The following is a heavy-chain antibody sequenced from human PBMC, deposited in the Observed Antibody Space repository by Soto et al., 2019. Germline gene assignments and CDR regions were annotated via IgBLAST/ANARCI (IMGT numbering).Heavy chain of an antibody. J-gene: IGHJ6*02. V-gene: IGHV1-2*02. CDR1: GYTFTGYY. D-gene: IGHD2-8*01. Sequence: QVQLVQSGAEVKKPGASVKVSCKASGYTFTGYYMHWVRQAPGQGLEWMGWINPNSGGTNYAQKFQGRVTMTRDTSISTAYMELSRLRSDDTAAYYCARDRIVLMVYAIPGAGGMDVWGQGTTVTVSS. CDR2: INPNSGGT. CDR3: ARDRIVLMVYAIPGAGGMDV.